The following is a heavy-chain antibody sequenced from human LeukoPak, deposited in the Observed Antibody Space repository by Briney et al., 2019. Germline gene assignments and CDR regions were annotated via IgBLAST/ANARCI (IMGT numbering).Heavy chain of an antibody. J-gene: IGHJ3*01. CDR1: GGSIRSTTYY. CDR2: IYYSGTT. Sequence: KPSETLSLTCSVSGGSIRSTTYYWGWIRQPPGKGLEWIGSIYYSGTTYYNPSLKSRVTISVDTSKNQFSLKLSSVTAADTAVYYCARRYCSGGSCYSERGAFDVWGQGTMVTVSS. V-gene: IGHV4-39*07. D-gene: IGHD2-15*01. CDR3: ARRYCSGGSCYSERGAFDV.